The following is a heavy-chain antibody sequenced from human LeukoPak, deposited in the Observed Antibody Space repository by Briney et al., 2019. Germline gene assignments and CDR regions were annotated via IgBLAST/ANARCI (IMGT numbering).Heavy chain of an antibody. V-gene: IGHV6-1*01. CDR1: GDSVSSNSAA. CDR2: TYYRSKWYN. D-gene: IGHD7-27*01. CDR3: TRECELGTPGAYLDY. J-gene: IGHJ4*02. Sequence: SQTLSLTCAISGDSVSSNSAAWNWIRQSPSRGLEWLGRTYYRSKWYNNYAISVKSRITINPDTSKNQFSLQLNSVTPEDTAVYYCTRECELGTPGAYLDYWGQGTPVTVSS.